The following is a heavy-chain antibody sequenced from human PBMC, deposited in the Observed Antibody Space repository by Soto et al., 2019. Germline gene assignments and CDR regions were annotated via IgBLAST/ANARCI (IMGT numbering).Heavy chain of an antibody. CDR2: IYYSGST. D-gene: IGHD2-15*01. Sequence: SQTLSLTCTVSGGSISGGVYYWGWIRQPPGKGLEWIGYIYYSGSTYYNPSLKSRVTISVDTSKNQFSLKLSSVTAADTAVYYCARARGARYFDYWGQGTLVTVSS. CDR3: ARARGARYFDY. V-gene: IGHV4-30-4*01. CDR1: GGSISGGVYY. J-gene: IGHJ4*02.